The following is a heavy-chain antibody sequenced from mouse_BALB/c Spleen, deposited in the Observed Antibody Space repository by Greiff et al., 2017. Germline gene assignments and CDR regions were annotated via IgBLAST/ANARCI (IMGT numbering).Heavy chain of an antibody. CDR1: GFNIKDYY. V-gene: IGHV14-1*02. CDR2: LDPENGNT. D-gene: IGHD2-3*01. CDR3: ARSSRLLLRAMDY. Sequence: VQLQQSGAELVRPGALVKLSCKASGFNIKDYYMHWVKQRPEQGLEWIGWLDPENGNTIYDPKFQGKASITADTSSNTAYLQLSSLTSEDTAVYYCARSSRLLLRAMDYWGQGTSVTVSS. J-gene: IGHJ4*01.